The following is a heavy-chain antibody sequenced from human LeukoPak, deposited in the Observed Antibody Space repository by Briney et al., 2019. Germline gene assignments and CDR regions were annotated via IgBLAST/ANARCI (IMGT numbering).Heavy chain of an antibody. CDR3: ARGSSTVTRIWFDP. Sequence: PSETLSLTCTVSGGSISSGDYYWSWIRQPPGKGLEWIGYIYYSGSTYYNPSLKSRVTISVDTSKNQFSLKLSSVTAADTAVYYCARGSSTVTRIWFDPWGQGTLVTVSS. D-gene: IGHD4-17*01. CDR1: GGSISSGDYY. J-gene: IGHJ5*02. CDR2: IYYSGST. V-gene: IGHV4-30-4*08.